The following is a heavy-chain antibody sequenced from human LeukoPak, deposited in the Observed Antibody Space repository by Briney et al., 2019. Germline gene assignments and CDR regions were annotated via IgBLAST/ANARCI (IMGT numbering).Heavy chain of an antibody. Sequence: SETLSLTCTVSGGSISSYYWSWIRQPPGKGLEWIGEINHSGSTNYNPSLKSRVTISVDTSKNQFSLKLSSVTAADTAVYYCARAPKYIAAAGTLDYWGQGTLVTVSS. CDR3: ARAPKYIAAAGTLDY. V-gene: IGHV4-34*01. J-gene: IGHJ4*02. D-gene: IGHD6-13*01. CDR2: INHSGST. CDR1: GGSISSYY.